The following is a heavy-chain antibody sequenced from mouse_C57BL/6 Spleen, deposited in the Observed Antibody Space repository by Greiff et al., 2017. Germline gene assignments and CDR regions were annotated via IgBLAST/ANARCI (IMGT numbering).Heavy chain of an antibody. V-gene: IGHV5-9-1*02. D-gene: IGHD1-1*01. Sequence: EVMLVESGEGLVKPGGSLKLSCAASGFTFSSYALSWVRQTPEKRLEWVAYISSGGDYIYYADTVKGRFTISRDNARNTLYLQMSSLKSEDTAMYYCTRDRDYYGSSYVDYWGQGTTLTVSS. CDR2: ISSGGDYI. CDR1: GFTFSSYA. J-gene: IGHJ2*01. CDR3: TRDRDYYGSSYVDY.